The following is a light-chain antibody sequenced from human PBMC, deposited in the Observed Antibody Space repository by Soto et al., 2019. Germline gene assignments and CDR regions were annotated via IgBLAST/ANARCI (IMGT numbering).Light chain of an antibody. CDR1: QSILDRSKNKYY. CDR3: QQYFTSPWT. V-gene: IGKV4-1*01. J-gene: IGKJ1*01. CDR2: WSS. Sequence: DIVMTQSPDSLAVSLGERATFNCKSSQSILDRSKNKYYLAWYQQKSGQPPKLLIYWSSLRESGVPDRFTGSGSGTDFTLTISSLQAEDVAGYYCQQYFTSPWTFGQGTKVEI.